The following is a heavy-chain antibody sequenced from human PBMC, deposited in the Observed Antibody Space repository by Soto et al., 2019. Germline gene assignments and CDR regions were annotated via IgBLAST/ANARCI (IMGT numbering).Heavy chain of an antibody. CDR3: ANLTPAGGFGELWFLGWFDP. V-gene: IGHV3-23*01. J-gene: IGHJ5*02. D-gene: IGHD3-10*01. Sequence: GGSLRLSCAASGFTFSSYAMSWVRQAPGKGLEWVSAISGSGGSTYYADSVKGRFTISRDNSKNTLYLQMNSLRAEDTAVYYCANLTPAGGFGELWFLGWFDPWGQGTLVTVSS. CDR1: GFTFSSYA. CDR2: ISGSGGST.